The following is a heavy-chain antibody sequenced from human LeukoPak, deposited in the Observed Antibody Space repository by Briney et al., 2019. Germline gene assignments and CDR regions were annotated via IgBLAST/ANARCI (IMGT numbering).Heavy chain of an antibody. D-gene: IGHD4-17*01. V-gene: IGHV3-23*01. CDR2: ISGSGGST. Sequence: GGSLRLSCAASGFTFNSYAMSWVRQAPGKGLEWVSAISGSGGSTYYADSVKGRFTISRDNSKNTLYLQMNSLRAEDTAVYYCAKVEASYGDYYFDYWGQGTLVTVSS. J-gene: IGHJ4*02. CDR1: GFTFNSYA. CDR3: AKVEASYGDYYFDY.